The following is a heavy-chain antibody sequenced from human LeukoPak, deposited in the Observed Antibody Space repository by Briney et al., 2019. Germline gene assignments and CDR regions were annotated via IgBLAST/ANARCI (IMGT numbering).Heavy chain of an antibody. V-gene: IGHV3-7*03. CDR3: ARDAVDTAMVYYYYYGMDV. CDR1: GFTFSSYW. CDR2: IKQDGSEK. D-gene: IGHD5-18*01. Sequence: GGSLRLSGAASGFTFSSYWMSWVRQAPGTGLEWVANIKQDGSEKYYVDSVKGRFTISRDNAKNSLYLQMNSLRAEDTAVYYCARDAVDTAMVYYYYYGMDVWGKGTTVTVSS. J-gene: IGHJ6*04.